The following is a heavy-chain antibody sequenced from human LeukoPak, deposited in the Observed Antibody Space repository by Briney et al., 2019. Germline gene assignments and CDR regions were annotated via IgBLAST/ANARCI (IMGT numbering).Heavy chain of an antibody. Sequence: GASVKVSCKASGYTFTSYGISWVRQAPGQGLEWMGRIIPIFGTANYAQKFQGRVTITTDESTSTAYMELSSLRSEDTAVYYCARVFEDGYRSGYYSYWGQGTLVTVSS. CDR3: ARVFEDGYRSGYYSY. CDR1: GYTFTSYG. CDR2: IIPIFGTA. J-gene: IGHJ4*02. D-gene: IGHD3-22*01. V-gene: IGHV1-69*05.